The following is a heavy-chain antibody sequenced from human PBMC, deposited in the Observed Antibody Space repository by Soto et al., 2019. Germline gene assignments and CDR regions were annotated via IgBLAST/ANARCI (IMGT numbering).Heavy chain of an antibody. V-gene: IGHV4-30-4*01. J-gene: IGHJ4*02. CDR2: IYYSGST. Sequence: QVQLQESGPGLVKPSQTLSLTCTVSGGSISSGDYYWSWIRQPPGKGLEWIGYIYYSGSTYYNPSLKSRVTISVDTSKNQFSLELSSVTAADTAVYYCARFHNYDSSGYAACYFDYWGQGTLVTVSS. CDR1: GGSISSGDYY. D-gene: IGHD3-22*01. CDR3: ARFHNYDSSGYAACYFDY.